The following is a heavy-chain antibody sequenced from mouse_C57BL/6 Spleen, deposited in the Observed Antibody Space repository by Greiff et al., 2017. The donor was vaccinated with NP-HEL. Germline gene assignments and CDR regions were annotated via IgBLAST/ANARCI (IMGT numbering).Heavy chain of an antibody. V-gene: IGHV5-17*01. D-gene: IGHD1-1*01. Sequence: EVNLVESGGGLVKPGGSLKLSCAASGFTFSDYGMHWVRQAPEKGLEWVAYISSGSSTIYYADTVKGRFTISRDNAKNTLFLQMTSLRSEDTAMYYCARQDYGSSGYWGQGTTLTVSS. CDR2: ISSGSSTI. J-gene: IGHJ2*01. CDR3: ARQDYGSSGY. CDR1: GFTFSDYG.